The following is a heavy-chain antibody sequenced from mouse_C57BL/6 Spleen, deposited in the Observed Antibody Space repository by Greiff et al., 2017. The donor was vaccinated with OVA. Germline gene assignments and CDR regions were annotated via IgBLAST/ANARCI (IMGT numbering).Heavy chain of an antibody. J-gene: IGHJ4*01. Sequence: QVQLQQSGAELVKPGASVKLSCKASGYTFTSYWMHWVKQRPGQGLEWIGMIHPNSGSTNYNEKFKSKATLTVDKSSSTAYMQLSSLTSEDSAVYYCARSSYGNPIAMDYWGQGTSVTVSS. CDR1: GYTFTSYW. CDR2: IHPNSGST. V-gene: IGHV1-64*01. CDR3: ARSSYGNPIAMDY. D-gene: IGHD2-10*02.